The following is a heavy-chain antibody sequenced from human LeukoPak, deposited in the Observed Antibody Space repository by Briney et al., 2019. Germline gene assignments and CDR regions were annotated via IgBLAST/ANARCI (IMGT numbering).Heavy chain of an antibody. CDR2: ISGSGDST. Sequence: GGSLRLSCAASGFTFSSYAMSWVRQAPGKGLEWVSIISGSGDSTYYADSVKGRFTISRDTSKNTLYLQMNSLRPEDTAVYSCAKCGSGSFYTPFDYWGQGTLVTVSS. D-gene: IGHD3-10*01. CDR1: GFTFSSYA. CDR3: AKCGSGSFYTPFDY. J-gene: IGHJ4*02. V-gene: IGHV3-23*01.